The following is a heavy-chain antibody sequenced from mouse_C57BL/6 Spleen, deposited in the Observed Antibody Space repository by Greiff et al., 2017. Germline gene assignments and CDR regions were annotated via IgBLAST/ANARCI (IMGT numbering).Heavy chain of an antibody. CDR2: ISSGSSNI. V-gene: IGHV5-17*01. CDR3: ARKTFFDD. Sequence: EVKLMESGGGLVKPGGSLKLSCAASGFTFSDSGMHWVSQAPEKGLEWVAYISSGSSNIYYADTVQGRFTISRDNAKNTLFLQMTSLRSEDTAMYYCARKTFFDDWGQGTTLTVSS. J-gene: IGHJ2*01. CDR1: GFTFSDSG.